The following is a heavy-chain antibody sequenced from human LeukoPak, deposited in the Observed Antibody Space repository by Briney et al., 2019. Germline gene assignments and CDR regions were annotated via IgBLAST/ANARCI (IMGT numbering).Heavy chain of an antibody. D-gene: IGHD3-22*01. Sequence: GGSLRLSCAASGFTFSSYGMHWVRQAPGKGLECVALIWYDGSVKYCADSVKGRFTFSRDNSKNTLYLQMNSLRAEDTAVYYCARDLSGSLDYWGQGTLVTVSS. CDR2: IWYDGSVK. CDR3: ARDLSGSLDY. CDR1: GFTFSSYG. V-gene: IGHV3-33*01. J-gene: IGHJ4*02.